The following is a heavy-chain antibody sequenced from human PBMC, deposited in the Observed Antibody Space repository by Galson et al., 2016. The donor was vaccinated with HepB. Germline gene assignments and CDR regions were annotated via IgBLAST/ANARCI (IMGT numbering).Heavy chain of an antibody. CDR3: ARDKEQLVFHKYFDY. J-gene: IGHJ4*02. D-gene: IGHD6-6*01. Sequence: SLRLSCAASGFTFNTFAMHWVRQAPGKGLEWVAVISYDGSHKYYAESVKGRFTISRDNSKNTLYLQVNSLRVEDTAVYYCARDKEQLVFHKYFDYWGQGALVTVSS. CDR1: GFTFNTFA. CDR2: ISYDGSHK. V-gene: IGHV3-30*04.